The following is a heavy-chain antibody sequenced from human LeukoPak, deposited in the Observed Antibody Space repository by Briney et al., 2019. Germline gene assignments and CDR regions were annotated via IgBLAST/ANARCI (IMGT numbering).Heavy chain of an antibody. CDR1: GFTFSTYW. D-gene: IGHD2-15*01. CDR2: IKKDGSEK. CDR3: ATDTWYSAGH. V-gene: IGHV3-7*03. J-gene: IGHJ4*02. Sequence: PRGSLRLSCSASGFTFSTYWMSWVRQAPGKGLEWVAIIKKDGSEKYYVDSMKGRFTISRDNAKNSLFLQMNSLRAEDTAIYYCATDTWYSAGHWGQGTLVTVSS.